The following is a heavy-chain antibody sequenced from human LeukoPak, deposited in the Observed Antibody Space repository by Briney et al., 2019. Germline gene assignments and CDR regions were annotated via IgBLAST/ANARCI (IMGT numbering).Heavy chain of an antibody. J-gene: IGHJ6*02. V-gene: IGHV3-21*01. CDR3: ARAPDYGMDV. CDR2: ISSSSTYI. CDR1: GFTLSRYN. Sequence: PGGSLRLSCAASGFTLSRYNMNWVRQAPGKGLEWVSSISSSSTYIYYADSVKGRFTISRDNARNSLFLQMNGLRAEDTAVYYCARAPDYGMDVWGQGTTVTVSS.